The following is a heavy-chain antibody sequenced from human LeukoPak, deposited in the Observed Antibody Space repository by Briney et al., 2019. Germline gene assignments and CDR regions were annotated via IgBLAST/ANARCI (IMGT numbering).Heavy chain of an antibody. CDR1: EFTFSSYS. Sequence: GGSLRLSCAASEFTFSSYSMNWVRQAPGKGLEWVSSISSSSSTIYYADSVKGRFTISRDNAKNSLYLQMNSLRAEDTAVYYCASESDIMITFGGPSLYYFDYWGQGTLVTVSS. D-gene: IGHD3-16*01. CDR2: ISSSSSTI. CDR3: ASESDIMITFGGPSLYYFDY. J-gene: IGHJ4*02. V-gene: IGHV3-48*04.